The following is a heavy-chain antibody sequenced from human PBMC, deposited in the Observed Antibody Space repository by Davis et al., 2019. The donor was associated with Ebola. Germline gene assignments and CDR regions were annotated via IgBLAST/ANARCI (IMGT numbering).Heavy chain of an antibody. D-gene: IGHD6-13*01. CDR2: INSDGSST. Sequence: GESLKISCAASGFTFDDYAMHWVRQAPGKGLVWVSRINSDGSSTSYADSVKGRFTISRDNAKNTLYLQMNSLRAEDTAVYYCARARSSPFDYWGQGTLVTVSS. CDR1: GFTFDDYA. J-gene: IGHJ4*02. V-gene: IGHV3-74*01. CDR3: ARARSSPFDY.